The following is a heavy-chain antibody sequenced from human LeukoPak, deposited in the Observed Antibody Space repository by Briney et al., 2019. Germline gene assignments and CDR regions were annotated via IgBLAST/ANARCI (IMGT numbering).Heavy chain of an antibody. J-gene: IGHJ4*02. CDR2: IYYSGST. D-gene: IGHD1-26*01. CDR3: ARGGANSGSYYPRRRFDY. CDR1: GGSISSYY. Sequence: PSETLSLTCTVSGGSISSYYWSWIRQPPGKGLEWIGYIYYSGSTNYNPSLKSRVTISVDTSKNQFSLKLSSVTAADTAVYYCARGGANSGSYYPRRRFDYWGQGTLVTVSS. V-gene: IGHV4-59*12.